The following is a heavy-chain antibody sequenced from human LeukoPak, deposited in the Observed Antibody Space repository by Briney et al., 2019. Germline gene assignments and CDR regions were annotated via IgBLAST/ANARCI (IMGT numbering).Heavy chain of an antibody. CDR1: GFTFSSYA. CDR2: ISGSSNDK. D-gene: IGHD5-12*01. CDR3: VRAEGSSGSSEYFQH. V-gene: IGHV3-21*01. J-gene: IGHJ1*01. Sequence: TGGSLRLSCAASGFTFSSYAMSWVRQAPGKGLEWVSSISGSSNDKHYIDSVKGRFTISRDNAKNSLFLQMNSLRAEDTAVYYCVRAEGSSGSSEYFQHWGQGTLVTVSS.